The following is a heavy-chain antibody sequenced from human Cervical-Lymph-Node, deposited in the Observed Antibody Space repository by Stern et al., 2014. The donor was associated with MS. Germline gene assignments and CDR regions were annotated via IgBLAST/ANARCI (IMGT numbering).Heavy chain of an antibody. J-gene: IGHJ3*01. V-gene: IGHV1-3*01. D-gene: IGHD3-3*01. CDR1: GYTYTSYD. CDR3: ARDRSSDLWSGYYTGDAFDV. CDR2: IDAASGNT. Sequence: QVQLLQPGAEVKKPGASVKVSCTASGYTYTSYDLHWVRQAPGQRLAWVGWIDAASGNTKYSQNFRNRVTITRDTAATTAYMELRSLRSEDTAVYYCARDRSSDLWSGYYTGDAFDVWGLGTMVTVSS.